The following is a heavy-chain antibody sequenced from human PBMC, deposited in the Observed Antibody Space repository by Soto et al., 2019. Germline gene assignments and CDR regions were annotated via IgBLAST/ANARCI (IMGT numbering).Heavy chain of an antibody. J-gene: IGHJ4*02. CDR2: IYPGDSDT. Sequence: GESLKISCKASGYSFTDYWIGWVRQMPGKGLEWMGIIYPGDSDTKYSPSFQGQVTMSADKSISTAYLQWNSLKASDTAMYYCARDGLSSSSSFDYWGQGTLVTVSS. CDR1: GYSFTDYW. D-gene: IGHD6-6*01. CDR3: ARDGLSSSSSFDY. V-gene: IGHV5-51*01.